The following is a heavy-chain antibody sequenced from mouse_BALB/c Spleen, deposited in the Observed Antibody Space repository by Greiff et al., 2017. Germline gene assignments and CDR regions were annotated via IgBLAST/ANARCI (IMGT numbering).Heavy chain of an antibody. J-gene: IGHJ2*01. CDR3: ARDTDYGYGHFDY. D-gene: IGHD1-2*01. CDR1: GFTFTDYY. CDR2: IRNKANGYTT. Sequence: DVKLVESGGGLVQPGGSLRLSCATSGFTFTDYYMSWVRQPPGKALEWLGFIRNKANGYTTEYSASVKGRFTISSDNSQSILYLQMNTLRAEDSATYCCARDTDYGYGHFDYWGQGTTLTVSS. V-gene: IGHV7-3*02.